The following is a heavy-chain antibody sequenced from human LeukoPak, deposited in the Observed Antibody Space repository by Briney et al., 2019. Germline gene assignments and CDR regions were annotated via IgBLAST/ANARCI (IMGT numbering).Heavy chain of an antibody. J-gene: IGHJ4*02. D-gene: IGHD2-15*01. V-gene: IGHV3-23*01. CDR3: AKDYCSGGSCYSGLDY. CDR2: ISGSGGST. Sequence: GGSLRLSCAASGFTFSSYAMSWIRQAPGKGLEWVSTISGSGGSTYYADSVNGGFTISRDNAKNTLYLQMNGLRAEDTALYSCAKDYCSGGSCYSGLDYWGQGTLVTVSS. CDR1: GFTFSSYA.